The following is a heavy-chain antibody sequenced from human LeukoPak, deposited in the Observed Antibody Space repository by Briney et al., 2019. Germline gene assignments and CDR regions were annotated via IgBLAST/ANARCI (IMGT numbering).Heavy chain of an antibody. CDR2: ISWNSGSI. V-gene: IGHV3-9*03. D-gene: IGHD6-13*01. Sequence: PGRSLRLSCAASGFTFDDYAMHWVRQAPGKGLEWVSGISWNSGSIDYADSVKGRFTISRDNAKNSLYLQMNSLRAEDMALYYCAKGDSSSWYPYNWFDPWGQGTLVTVSS. CDR1: GFTFDDYA. CDR3: AKGDSSSWYPYNWFDP. J-gene: IGHJ5*02.